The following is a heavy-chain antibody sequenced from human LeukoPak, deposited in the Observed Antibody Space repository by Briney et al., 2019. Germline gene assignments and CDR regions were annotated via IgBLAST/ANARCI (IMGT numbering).Heavy chain of an antibody. V-gene: IGHV3-21*01. Sequence: GGSLRLSCAASGFTFSTYSMHWVRQAPGKGLEWVSSISTGSSYIYSADSVKGRFTISRDNAKNSLYLQMNSLRTEDTAVYYCVRDGSSWGNFDYWGQGTLVSVSS. CDR2: ISTGSSYI. CDR1: GFTFSTYS. CDR3: VRDGSSWGNFDY. J-gene: IGHJ4*02. D-gene: IGHD7-27*01.